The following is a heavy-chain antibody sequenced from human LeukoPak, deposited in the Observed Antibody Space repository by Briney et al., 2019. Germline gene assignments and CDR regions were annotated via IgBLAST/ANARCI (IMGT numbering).Heavy chain of an antibody. CDR2: ISAYNGNT. Sequence: ASVKVSCKASGYTFTSYGISWVRQAPGQGLEWMGWISAYNGNTNYAQKLQGRVTMTTDTSTSTAYMELRSLRSDDTAVYYCARGYCSSTSCRSYYYYYMDVWGKGTTVTVSS. CDR3: ARGYCSSTSCRSYYYYYMDV. J-gene: IGHJ6*03. V-gene: IGHV1-18*01. CDR1: GYTFTSYG. D-gene: IGHD2-2*01.